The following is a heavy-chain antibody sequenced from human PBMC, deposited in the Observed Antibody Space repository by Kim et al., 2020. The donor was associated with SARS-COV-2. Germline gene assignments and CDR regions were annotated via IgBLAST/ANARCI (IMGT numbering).Heavy chain of an antibody. CDR3: ARGGSYYDSSGYLYPRTYYFDY. CDR1: GFTFSSYS. V-gene: IGHV3-48*02. Sequence: GGSLRLSCAASGFTFSSYSMNWVRQAPGKGLEWVSYISSSSSPIYYADSVKGRFTISRDNAKNSLYLQMNSLRDEDTAVYYCARGGSYYDSSGYLYPRTYYFDYWGQGTLVTVSS. J-gene: IGHJ4*02. CDR2: ISSSSSPI. D-gene: IGHD3-22*01.